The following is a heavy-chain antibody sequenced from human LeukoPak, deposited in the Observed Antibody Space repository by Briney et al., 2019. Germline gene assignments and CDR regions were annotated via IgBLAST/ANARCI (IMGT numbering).Heavy chain of an antibody. CDR2: ICSSSSAT. V-gene: IGHV3-48*01. Sequence: PGGSLRLSCAASGFTFTTHGMNWVRQAPGKGLEWISYICSSSSATYYADSVKGRFTISRDNAKNSLYLQMNSLRAEDTAIYYCASWAGAADGFSGPFDYWGQGTLVTVSS. CDR3: ASWAGAADGFSGPFDY. D-gene: IGHD6-13*01. CDR1: GFTFTTHG. J-gene: IGHJ4*02.